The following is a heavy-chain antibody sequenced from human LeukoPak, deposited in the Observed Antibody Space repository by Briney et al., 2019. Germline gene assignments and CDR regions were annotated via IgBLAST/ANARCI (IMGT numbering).Heavy chain of an antibody. CDR2: VNGDGSTT. V-gene: IGHV3-74*01. CDR3: ATQLGTLDY. D-gene: IGHD5-18*01. CDR1: GFTFSSYW. Sequence: GGSLRLSCAASGFTFSSYWMHWVRQAPGKGLVWVSRVNGDGSTTNYADSVKGRFTISRDNSKNTLYLQMNSLRAEDTAVYYCATQLGTLDYWGQGTLVTVSS. J-gene: IGHJ4*02.